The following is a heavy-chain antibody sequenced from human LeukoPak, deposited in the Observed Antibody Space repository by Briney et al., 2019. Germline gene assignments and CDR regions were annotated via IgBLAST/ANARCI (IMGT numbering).Heavy chain of an antibody. D-gene: IGHD3-10*01. Sequence: GGSLRLSCAASGFTFSSYGMHWVRQAPGKVLEWVAFIRYDGSNKYYADSVKGRFTISRDNSKNTLYLQMNSLRAEDTAVYYCAKERFSGITMVRGVIVDYWGQGTLVTVSS. V-gene: IGHV3-30*02. CDR3: AKERFSGITMVRGVIVDY. CDR2: IRYDGSNK. J-gene: IGHJ4*02. CDR1: GFTFSSYG.